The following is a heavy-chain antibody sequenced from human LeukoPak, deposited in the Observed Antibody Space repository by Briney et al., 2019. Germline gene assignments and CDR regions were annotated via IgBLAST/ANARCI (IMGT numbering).Heavy chain of an antibody. V-gene: IGHV3-21*04. Sequence: GSLRLSCAASGFTFSSYSMNWVRQAPGKGLEWVSSISGSSTYIDYADSLKGRFTISRDNAKNSLYLQMNSLRAEDTAVYYCAKVRGELLPWGQGTLVTVSS. CDR2: ISGSSTYI. CDR1: GFTFSSYS. J-gene: IGHJ5*02. CDR3: AKVRGELLP. D-gene: IGHD3-10*01.